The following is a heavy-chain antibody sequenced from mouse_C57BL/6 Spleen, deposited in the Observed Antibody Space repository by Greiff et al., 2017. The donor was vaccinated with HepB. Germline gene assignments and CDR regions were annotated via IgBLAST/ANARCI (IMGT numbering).Heavy chain of an antibody. J-gene: IGHJ2*01. Sequence: QVQLQQPGAELVRPGSSVKLSCKASGYTFTSYWMDWVKQRPGQGLEWIGNIYPSDSETHYNQKFKDKATLTVDKSSSTAYMQLSSLTSEDSAVYYCARMIYYGSSHSDYWGQGTTLTVSS. D-gene: IGHD1-1*01. CDR3: ARMIYYGSSHSDY. V-gene: IGHV1-61*01. CDR2: IYPSDSET. CDR1: GYTFTSYW.